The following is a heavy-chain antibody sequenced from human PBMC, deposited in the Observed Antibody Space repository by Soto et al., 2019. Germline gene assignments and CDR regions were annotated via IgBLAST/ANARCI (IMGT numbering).Heavy chain of an antibody. CDR3: AKDPTYYDFWSGYSSWFDP. D-gene: IGHD3-3*01. CDR1: GFTFSSYV. Sequence: GGSLRLSCAASGFTFSSYVMHWVRQAPGKGLEWVAVTSYDGSNKYYADSVKGRFTISRDNSKNTLYLQMNSLRAEDTAVYYCAKDPTYYDFWSGYSSWFDPWGQGTLVTVSS. J-gene: IGHJ5*02. CDR2: TSYDGSNK. V-gene: IGHV3-30*18.